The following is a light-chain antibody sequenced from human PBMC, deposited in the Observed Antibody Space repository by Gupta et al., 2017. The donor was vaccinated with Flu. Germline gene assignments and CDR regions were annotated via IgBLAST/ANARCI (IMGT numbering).Light chain of an antibody. J-gene: IGKJ1*01. CDR1: HNINSD. V-gene: IGKV1-39*01. Sequence: IQMTQSPSSLSASVGDRVTSTCRASHNINSDLNWYQQKTGKAPKLLIYAASRLERGVPSRFSGSGSGTDFNLTLSRLQPEDFATYNGQQSDNLPWKFGQGTKVEIK. CDR3: QQSDNLPWK. CDR2: AAS.